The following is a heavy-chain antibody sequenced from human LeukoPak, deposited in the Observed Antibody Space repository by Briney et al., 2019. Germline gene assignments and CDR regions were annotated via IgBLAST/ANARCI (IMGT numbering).Heavy chain of an antibody. CDR1: GFTCSNFE. Sequence: GGSLRLSCAVSGFTCSNFEMNWVRRAPGKGLEWVSSISSSGYYIYYADSVKGRFTISRDNAKNSLYLQMNSLRAEDTAIYYCAKDQPYSPANYWGQGTLVTVS. D-gene: IGHD2-15*01. J-gene: IGHJ4*02. CDR3: AKDQPYSPANY. V-gene: IGHV3-21*04. CDR2: ISSSGYYI.